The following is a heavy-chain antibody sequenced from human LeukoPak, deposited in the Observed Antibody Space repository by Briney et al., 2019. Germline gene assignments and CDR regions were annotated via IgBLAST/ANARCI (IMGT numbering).Heavy chain of an antibody. CDR3: ARRVVVPAATYNWFDP. CDR2: INHSGST. CDR1: GGSFSGYY. V-gene: IGHV4-34*01. J-gene: IGHJ5*02. Sequence: SETLSLTCAVYGGSFSGYYWSWIRQPPGKGLEWIGEINHSGSTNYNPSLKSRVTISVVTSKNQFSLKLSSVTAADTAVYYCARRVVVPAATYNWFDPWGQGTLVTVSS. D-gene: IGHD2-2*01.